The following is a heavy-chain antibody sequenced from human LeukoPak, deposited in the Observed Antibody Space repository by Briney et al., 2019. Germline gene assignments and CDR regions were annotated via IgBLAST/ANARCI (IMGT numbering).Heavy chain of an antibody. CDR2: INHSGST. V-gene: IGHV4-34*01. D-gene: IGHD4-17*01. CDR3: ARAPGLRGWFDP. CDR1: GGSFSGYY. Sequence: SETLSLTCAVYGGSFSGYYWSWIRQPPGKGLEWIGEINHSGSTNYNPSLKSRVTISVDTSKNQFSLKLSSVTAADTAVYYCARAPGLRGWFDPWGQGTLVTVSS. J-gene: IGHJ5*02.